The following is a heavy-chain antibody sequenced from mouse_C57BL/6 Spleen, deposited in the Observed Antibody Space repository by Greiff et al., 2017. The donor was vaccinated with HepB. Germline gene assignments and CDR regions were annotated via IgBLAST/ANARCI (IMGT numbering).Heavy chain of an antibody. CDR2: ISSGGSYT. V-gene: IGHV5-6*01. Sequence: EVNVVESGGDLVKPGGSLKLSCAASGFTFSSYGMSWVRQTPDKRLEWVATISSGGSYTYYPDSVKGRFTISRDNAKNTLYLQMSSLKSEDTAMYYCARQSVRGAWFAYWGQGTLVTVSA. CDR3: ARQSVRGAWFAY. CDR1: GFTFSSYG. J-gene: IGHJ3*01.